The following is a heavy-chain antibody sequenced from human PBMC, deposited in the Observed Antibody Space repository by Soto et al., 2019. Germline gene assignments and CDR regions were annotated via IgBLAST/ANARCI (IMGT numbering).Heavy chain of an antibody. CDR3: ARGGDSSSSWAFDI. D-gene: IGHD6-6*01. CDR1: GGSISSGGYY. CDR2: IYYSGST. V-gene: IGHV4-31*03. Sequence: QVQLQESGPGLVKPSQTLSLTCIVSGGSISSGGYYWSWIRQHPGKGLEWIGYIYYSGSTYYNPSLKSRVTISVDTSKNQFSLKLSSVTAADTAVYYCARGGDSSSSWAFDIWGQGTMVTVSS. J-gene: IGHJ3*02.